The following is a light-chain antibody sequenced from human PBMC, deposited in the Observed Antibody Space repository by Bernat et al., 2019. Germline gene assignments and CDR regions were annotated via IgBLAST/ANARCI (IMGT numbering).Light chain of an antibody. V-gene: IGKV1-16*01. CDR1: QVIHNY. Sequence: DIQMTQSPSSVSASVGDTVTITCRASQVIHNYLAWFQQKPGKAPKSLIYGASTLQSGVPSRFSGSGSGTDFTLTISSLQPEDFATYFCQQSNSYPLTVGGGTKVEIK. J-gene: IGKJ4*01. CDR2: GAS. CDR3: QQSNSYPLT.